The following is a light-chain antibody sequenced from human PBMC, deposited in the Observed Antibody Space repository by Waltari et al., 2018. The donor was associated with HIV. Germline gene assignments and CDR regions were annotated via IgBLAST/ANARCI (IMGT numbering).Light chain of an antibody. CDR1: PSTIGSNP. V-gene: IGLV1-44*01. CDR3: ATWDDSGDGPMV. J-gene: IGLJ2*01. CDR2: SSN. Sequence: QSVLTQPPSTSGTPGQRVTISCSAGPSTIGSNPVHWYQVSPGTAPKLLIYSSNQVSTGVPDRFSASKSGTSASLTISGLQSEDEAHYYCATWDDSGDGPMVFGRGTKLTVL.